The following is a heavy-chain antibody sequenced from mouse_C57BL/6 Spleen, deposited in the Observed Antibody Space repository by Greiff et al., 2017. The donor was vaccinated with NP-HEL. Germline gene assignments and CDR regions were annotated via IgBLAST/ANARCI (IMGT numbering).Heavy chain of an antibody. CDR1: GFTFSDYG. CDR2: ISSGSSTI. Sequence: EVQLVESGGGLVKPGGSLKLSCAASGFTFSDYGMHWVRQAPEKGLEWVAYISSGSSTIYYADTVKGRFTISRDNAKNTLFLQMTSLRSEDTAMYYCARQCTVVATEGFAYWGQGTLVTVSA. CDR3: ARQCTVVATEGFAY. V-gene: IGHV5-17*01. J-gene: IGHJ3*01. D-gene: IGHD1-1*01.